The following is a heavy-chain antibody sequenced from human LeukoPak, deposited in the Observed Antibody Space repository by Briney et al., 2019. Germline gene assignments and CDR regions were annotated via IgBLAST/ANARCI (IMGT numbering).Heavy chain of an antibody. CDR3: AKVAGITMVRGVLDY. CDR1: GFTFSSYA. CDR2: ISGSGGST. J-gene: IGHJ4*02. V-gene: IGHV3-23*01. D-gene: IGHD3-10*01. Sequence: GGSLRLSCAASGFTFSSYAMSWVRQAPGKGLEWVSAISGSGGSTYYADSVKGRLTISRDNSKNTLYLQMNSLRAEDTAVYYCAKVAGITMVRGVLDYWGQGTLVTVSS.